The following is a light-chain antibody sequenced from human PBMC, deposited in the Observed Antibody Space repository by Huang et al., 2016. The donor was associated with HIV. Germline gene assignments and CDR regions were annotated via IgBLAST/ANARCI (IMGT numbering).Light chain of an antibody. CDR2: AAS. CDR3: HQSFSTLWT. V-gene: IGKV1-39*01. Sequence: DIQMTQSPSSLSASVGDRVTITCRASQIISNSLNWYQQKPGQDPKLLIYAASTLQSGVPSRFSSSGSGTDFTLVISSLQPEDFATYDCHQSFSTLWTFGQGTKVEIK. J-gene: IGKJ1*01. CDR1: QIISNS.